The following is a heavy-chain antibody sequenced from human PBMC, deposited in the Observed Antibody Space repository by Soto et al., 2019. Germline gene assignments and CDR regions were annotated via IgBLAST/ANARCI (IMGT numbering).Heavy chain of an antibody. Sequence: QEQLVESGGGVFQPGGTLQLSSAASGFSFSRYGIHWVRQTPGKGLEWVAVIWYDGSSQYYAVFVKGRFTITRDNTKNMALLQMSSPRAEDTAVYYCTTGLSKSSGYYCDFWGRGTLVTVSS. J-gene: IGHJ4*02. CDR1: GFSFSRYG. CDR3: TTGLSKSSGYYCDF. V-gene: IGHV3-33*01. D-gene: IGHD4-4*01. CDR2: IWYDGSSQ.